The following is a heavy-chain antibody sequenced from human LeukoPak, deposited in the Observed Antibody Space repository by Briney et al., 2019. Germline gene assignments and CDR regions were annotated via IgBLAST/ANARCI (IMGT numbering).Heavy chain of an antibody. D-gene: IGHD2-2*01. CDR1: GFTFGDYT. CDR2: IRSKAYRGTT. J-gene: IGHJ4*02. CDR3: TRSICEARSTSCYADY. V-gene: IGHV3-49*03. Sequence: GGSLRLSCTASGFTFGDYTMSWFRQAPRKGLEWVGFIRSKAYRGTTEYAASVKGRFTISRDDSKSIAYLQMNSLKTEDTAVYYCTRSICEARSTSCYADYWGQGTLVTVSS.